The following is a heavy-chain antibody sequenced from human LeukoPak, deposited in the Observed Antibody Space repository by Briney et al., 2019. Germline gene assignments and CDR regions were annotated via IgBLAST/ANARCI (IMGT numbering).Heavy chain of an antibody. J-gene: IGHJ5*02. V-gene: IGHV3-30-3*01. Sequence: GGSLRLSCAASGFTFSSYAMHWVRQAPGKGLEWVAVISYDGSNKYYADSVKGRFTISRDNSKNSLYLQMNSLRAEDTAVYYCARDPTVTTSLAWFDPWGQGTLVTVSS. CDR2: ISYDGSNK. CDR1: GFTFSSYA. D-gene: IGHD4-17*01. CDR3: ARDPTVTTSLAWFDP.